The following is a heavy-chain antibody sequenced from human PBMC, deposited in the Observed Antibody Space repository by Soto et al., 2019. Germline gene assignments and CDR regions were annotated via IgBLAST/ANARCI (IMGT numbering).Heavy chain of an antibody. CDR2: TSYRSKWYN. J-gene: IGHJ6*02. CDR1: GDRCSSNSSA. Sequence: PSPTLSLTCAISGDRCSSNSSAWNWSTHSPSRGLEWPGSTSYRSKWYNDYAVSVKSPITINPDTSKNQYSLQLNSVTPEHTPLYYCASRAGCNYWHYYYGMDVWGRGTTVTVSS. V-gene: IGHV6-1*01. CDR3: ASRAGCNYWHYYYGMDV. D-gene: IGHD1-26*01.